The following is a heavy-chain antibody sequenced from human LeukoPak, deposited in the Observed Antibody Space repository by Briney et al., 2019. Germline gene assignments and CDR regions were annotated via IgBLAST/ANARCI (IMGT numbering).Heavy chain of an antibody. V-gene: IGHV1-46*01. D-gene: IGHD2-21*02. CDR3: ARVRDPYCGGDCYAFDI. CDR2: INPSGGST. J-gene: IGHJ3*02. Sequence: ASVKVSCKASGYTFTSYYMHWVRQAPGQGLEWMGIINPSGGSTSYAQKFQGRVTMTRDTSTSTVYMELSSLRSEDTAVYYCARVRDPYCGGDCYAFDIWGQGTMVTVPS. CDR1: GYTFTSYY.